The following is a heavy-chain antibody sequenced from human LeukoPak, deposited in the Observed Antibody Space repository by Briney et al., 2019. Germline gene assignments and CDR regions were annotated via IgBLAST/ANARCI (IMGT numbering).Heavy chain of an antibody. CDR3: ARESITGHRDFDY. CDR2: ISSSSRTI. V-gene: IGHV3-48*01. J-gene: IGHJ4*02. CDR1: GFTFSSYS. Sequence: GGSLRLSCVASGFTFSSYSMNWVRQAPGKGLEWVSYISSSSRTIYYADSVKGRFTVSRDNAKNSLYLQMNSLRAGDTAVYYCARESITGHRDFDYWGQGTLVTVSS. D-gene: IGHD1-20*01.